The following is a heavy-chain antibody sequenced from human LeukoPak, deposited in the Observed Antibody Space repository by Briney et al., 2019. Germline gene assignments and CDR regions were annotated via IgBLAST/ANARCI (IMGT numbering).Heavy chain of an antibody. CDR2: ISSSSSYI. Sequence: GGSLRLSCAASGFTFSSYSMNWVRQAPGKGLEWVSSISSSSSYIYYADSVKGRFTISRDNAKNSLYLQMNSLRAEDSAVYYCARDLYSYGYASGDYWGQGTLVTVSS. J-gene: IGHJ4*02. CDR1: GFTFSSYS. CDR3: ARDLYSYGYASGDY. D-gene: IGHD5-18*01. V-gene: IGHV3-21*01.